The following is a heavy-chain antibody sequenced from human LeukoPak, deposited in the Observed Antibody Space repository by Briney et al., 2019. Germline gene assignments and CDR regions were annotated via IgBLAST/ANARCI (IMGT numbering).Heavy chain of an antibody. D-gene: IGHD4-17*01. CDR2: IYYSGNS. V-gene: IGHV4-61*01. Sequence: KSSETLSLTCTVSGGSVSSGSYYWRWIRQPPGKGLEWIGYIYYSGNSNYNPSLKSRVTISIDTSKNQFSLNLGSVTAADTAVYYCAFGNDYSDPPLDYWGQGTLVTVSS. J-gene: IGHJ4*02. CDR1: GGSVSSGSYY. CDR3: AFGNDYSDPPLDY.